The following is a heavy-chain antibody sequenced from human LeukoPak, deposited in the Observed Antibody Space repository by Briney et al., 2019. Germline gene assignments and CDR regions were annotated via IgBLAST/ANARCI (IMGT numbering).Heavy chain of an antibody. D-gene: IGHD3/OR15-3a*01. V-gene: IGHV4-39*01. J-gene: IGHJ4*02. CDR1: GGSISSSGYY. Sequence: SETLSLTCTVSGGSISSSGYYWAWVRQPPGKGLEWIGNVYYSGTTDYNPSLESRVTIFVDTSKSQFSLRVRSVTAADTAVYYCARRRAPGTGFFDYWGRGALVTVSS. CDR2: VYYSGTT. CDR3: ARRRAPGTGFFDY.